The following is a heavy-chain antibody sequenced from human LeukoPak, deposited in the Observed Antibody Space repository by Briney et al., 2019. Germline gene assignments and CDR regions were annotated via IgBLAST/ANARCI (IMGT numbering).Heavy chain of an antibody. CDR2: ISGSGGST. Sequence: GGSLRLSCAASGFTFSSYAMSWVRQAPGKGLEWVSAISGSGGSTYYADSVKGRFTISRDNSKNTLYLQMNSLRAEDTAVYYCANDLVPCNSSWYGDYWRQGTLVTVFS. D-gene: IGHD6-13*01. V-gene: IGHV3-23*01. J-gene: IGHJ4*02. CDR3: ANDLVPCNSSWYGDY. CDR1: GFTFSSYA.